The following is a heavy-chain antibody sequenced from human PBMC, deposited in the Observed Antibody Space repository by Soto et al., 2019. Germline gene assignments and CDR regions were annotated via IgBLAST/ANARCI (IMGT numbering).Heavy chain of an antibody. CDR2: ISAYNGNT. J-gene: IGHJ4*02. CDR3: ASGYEALGNYFAY. CDR1: GYTFTSYG. Sequence: QVQLVQSGAEVKKPGASVKVSCKASGYTFTSYGISWVRQAPGQGLEWMGWISAYNGNTNYAQKLQGRVTMTTDTSTGTAHRELRSLRSADTAVYYCASGYEALGNYFAYWGQGTLVTVSS. V-gene: IGHV1-18*04. D-gene: IGHD5-12*01.